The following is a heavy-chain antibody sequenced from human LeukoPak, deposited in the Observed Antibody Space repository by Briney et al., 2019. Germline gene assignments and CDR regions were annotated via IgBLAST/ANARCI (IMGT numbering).Heavy chain of an antibody. Sequence: GGSLRLSCTASGFTFRDYTMSWVRQAPGKGLEWISAISGSGDSTYYTDSVKGRFTISRDNSKNALWLQMNSLRAEDTARYYCAKGMGFAIGYNYYGMDVWGQGITVAVSS. V-gene: IGHV3-23*01. D-gene: IGHD2-2*02. J-gene: IGHJ6*02. CDR3: AKGMGFAIGYNYYGMDV. CDR1: GFTFRDYT. CDR2: ISGSGDST.